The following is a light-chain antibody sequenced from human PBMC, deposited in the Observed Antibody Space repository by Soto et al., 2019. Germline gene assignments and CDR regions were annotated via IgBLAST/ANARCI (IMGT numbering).Light chain of an antibody. J-gene: IGKJ1*01. CDR3: QQYNAYSRT. Sequence: DIQLTQSPSLLSASVGDRVTITCRASQSISGWLAWYQQKPGKAPKLLIYGASSLERGVPSRFSGSGSGTKFTLTISSLQPDDFATYYCQQYNAYSRTFGQGTKVDIK. CDR2: GAS. CDR1: QSISGW. V-gene: IGKV1-5*01.